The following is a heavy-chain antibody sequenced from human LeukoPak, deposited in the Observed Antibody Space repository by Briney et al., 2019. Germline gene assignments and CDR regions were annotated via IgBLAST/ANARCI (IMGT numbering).Heavy chain of an antibody. Sequence: SGGSLRLSCAASGFTFSSYGMHWVRQAPGKGLEWVAVIWYDGSNKYYADSVKGRFTISRDNSKNTLYLQMNSLRAEDTAVYYCARDRAALSSGWYYYYGMDVRGQGTTVTVSS. CDR1: GFTFSSYG. CDR2: IWYDGSNK. V-gene: IGHV3-33*08. CDR3: ARDRAALSSGWYYYYGMDV. J-gene: IGHJ6*02. D-gene: IGHD6-19*01.